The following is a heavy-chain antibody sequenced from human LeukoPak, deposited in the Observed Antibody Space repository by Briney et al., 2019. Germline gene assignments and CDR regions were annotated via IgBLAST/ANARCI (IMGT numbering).Heavy chain of an antibody. Sequence: SETLSLTCTVSGGSISSSYYYWGWIRQPPGKGLEWIGSIYHSGSTYYNPSLKSRVTISVDTSKNQFSLKLSSVTAADTAVYYCARNPGGTMVPYYFDYWGQGTLVTVSS. CDR3: ARNPGGTMVPYYFDY. J-gene: IGHJ4*02. CDR2: IYHSGST. CDR1: GGSISSSYYY. V-gene: IGHV4-39*07. D-gene: IGHD4/OR15-4a*01.